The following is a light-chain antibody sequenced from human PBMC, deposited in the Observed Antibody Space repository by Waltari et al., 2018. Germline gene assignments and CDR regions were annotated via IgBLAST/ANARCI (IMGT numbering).Light chain of an antibody. CDR1: QGVSGSY. CDR3: QYYGASRGPIT. CDR2: GAS. Sequence: EIVLTQSPGTLSLSPGETATLSCRASQGVSGSYLAWNQQKPGQAPRLLIYGASSRATGIPDRFSGSGSGTDFTLTISRLEPEDFGVYYCQYYGASRGPITFGQGTRLEIK. J-gene: IGKJ5*01. V-gene: IGKV3-20*01.